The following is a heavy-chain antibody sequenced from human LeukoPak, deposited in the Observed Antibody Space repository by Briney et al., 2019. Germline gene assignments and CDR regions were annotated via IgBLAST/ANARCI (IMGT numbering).Heavy chain of an antibody. CDR3: ARDRVVVPAPYYFDY. V-gene: IGHV3-48*02. Sequence: PGGSLRLSCAASGFTFSSYSMNWVRQAPGKGLEWVSYISSSSSTIYYADSVKGRFTISRDNAKNSLYLQMNSLRDEDTAVYYCARDRVVVPAPYYFDYWGQGTLVTVSS. CDR1: GFTFSSYS. D-gene: IGHD2-2*01. CDR2: ISSSSSTI. J-gene: IGHJ4*02.